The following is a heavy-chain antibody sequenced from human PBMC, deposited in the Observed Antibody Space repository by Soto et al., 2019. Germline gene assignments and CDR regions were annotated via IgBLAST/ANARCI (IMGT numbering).Heavy chain of an antibody. CDR3: ARGAMANFDY. CDR1: GGTFGRQG. D-gene: IGHD5-18*01. Sequence: AAVKVSCKACGGTFGRQGIAWVRQAPGQGLEWMGGFIAMLGTPTYAKKVQGRATISADESLTSSYLELRSLRSEDTGVYFCARGAMANFDYWGQGTVVTVSS. V-gene: IGHV1-69*13. J-gene: IGHJ4*02. CDR2: FIAMLGTP.